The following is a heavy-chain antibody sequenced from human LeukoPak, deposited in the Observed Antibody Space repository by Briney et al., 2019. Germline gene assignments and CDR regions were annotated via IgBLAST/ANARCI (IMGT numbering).Heavy chain of an antibody. CDR3: ARDQRNGPFGELLYLPPYY. CDR2: INPSGGST. V-gene: IGHV1-46*01. J-gene: IGHJ4*02. Sequence: GASVKVSCKASGYTFTSYYMHWVRQAPGQGLEWMGIINPSGGSTSYAQKFQGRVTMTRDMSTSTVYMELSSLRSGDTAVYYCARDQRNGPFGELLYLPPYYWGQGTLVTVSS. CDR1: GYTFTSYY. D-gene: IGHD3-10*01.